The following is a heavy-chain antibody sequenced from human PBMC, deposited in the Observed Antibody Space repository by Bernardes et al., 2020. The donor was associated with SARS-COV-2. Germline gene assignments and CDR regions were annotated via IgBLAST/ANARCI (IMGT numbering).Heavy chain of an antibody. J-gene: IGHJ4*02. CDR3: GRAGTYYGSRYFFDY. V-gene: IGHV3-74*01. CDR1: GLTFSGNW. Sequence: GGSLRLSCAASGLTFSGNWMHWVRQAPGKGLEWVSRRSSDGSSTSYADSVKGRFTISRDNAKNTLYLQMDSLRAEDTAVYYCGRAGTYYGSRYFFDYWGQGTLVTVSS. D-gene: IGHD3-10*01. CDR2: RSSDGSST.